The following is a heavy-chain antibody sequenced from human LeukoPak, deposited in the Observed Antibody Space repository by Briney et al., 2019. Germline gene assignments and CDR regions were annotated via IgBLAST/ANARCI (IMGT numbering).Heavy chain of an antibody. Sequence: SETLSFTGTVSGGSISSYYWSWIGQPPGKGLEWFGYIYYSGSTNYNPSLKSRVTISVDTSKTQFSLTLSSVAAADTAVYYCARDRHDFWSGYDYWGQGTLVTVSS. V-gene: IGHV4-59*01. D-gene: IGHD3-3*01. J-gene: IGHJ4*02. CDR3: ARDRHDFWSGYDY. CDR2: IYYSGST. CDR1: GGSISSYY.